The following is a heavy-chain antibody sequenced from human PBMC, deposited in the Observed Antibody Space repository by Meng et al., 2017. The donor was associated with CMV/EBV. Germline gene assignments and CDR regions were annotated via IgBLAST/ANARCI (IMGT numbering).Heavy chain of an antibody. CDR2: ISHSGST. D-gene: IGHD3-3*01. CDR3: ARCCLGDNYDFWSGYFNYYYYGMDV. V-gene: IGHV4-38-2*02. Sequence: SETLSLTCTVSGYSISSGYYWGWIRQPPGKGLEWIGSISHSGSTYYNPSLKSRVTISVDTSKNQFSLKLSSVTAADTAVYYCARCCLGDNYDFWSGYFNYYYYGMDVWGQGTTVTVSS. J-gene: IGHJ6*02. CDR1: GYSISSGYY.